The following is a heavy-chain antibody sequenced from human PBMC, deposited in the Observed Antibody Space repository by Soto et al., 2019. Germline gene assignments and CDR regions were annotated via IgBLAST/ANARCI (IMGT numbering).Heavy chain of an antibody. J-gene: IGHJ1*01. CDR1: GYSFTSYW. CDR2: IDPSDSYT. V-gene: IGHV5-10-1*01. Sequence: GECLKISCKGSGYSFTSYWISWVRQMPGKGLEWMGRIDPSDSYTNYSPSFQGHVTISADKSISTAYLQWSSLKASDTAMYYCARFDYYDSSGYYYGGFQHWGQGTLVTVSS. D-gene: IGHD3-22*01. CDR3: ARFDYYDSSGYYYGGFQH.